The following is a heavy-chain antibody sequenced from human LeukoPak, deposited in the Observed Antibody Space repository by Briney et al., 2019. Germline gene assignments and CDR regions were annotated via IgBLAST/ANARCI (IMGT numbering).Heavy chain of an antibody. CDR1: GFTFDDYA. Sequence: PGGSLRLSCAASGFTFDDYAMHWVRQAPGKGLEWVSGISWNSGSIGYADSVKGRFTISRDNAKNSLYLQMNSLRAEDMALYYCAKDDCSSTSCSIDYWGQGTLVTVSS. CDR3: AKDDCSSTSCSIDY. CDR2: ISWNSGSI. D-gene: IGHD2-2*01. V-gene: IGHV3-9*03. J-gene: IGHJ4*02.